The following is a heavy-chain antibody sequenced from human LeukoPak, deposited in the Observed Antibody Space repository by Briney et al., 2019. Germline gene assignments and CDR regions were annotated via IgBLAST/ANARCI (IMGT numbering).Heavy chain of an antibody. CDR3: AKDFFSWGSNLYYFDC. CDR1: GFTFHNYA. V-gene: IGHV3-9*01. Sequence: GGSLRLSCSASGFTFHNYAMHWVRQAPGKGLEWVSGISWNSGSIGYADSVKGRFTISRDNAKNSLYLQMNSLRAEDTALYYCAKDFFSWGSNLYYFDCWGQGTLVTVSS. CDR2: ISWNSGSI. J-gene: IGHJ4*02. D-gene: IGHD7-27*01.